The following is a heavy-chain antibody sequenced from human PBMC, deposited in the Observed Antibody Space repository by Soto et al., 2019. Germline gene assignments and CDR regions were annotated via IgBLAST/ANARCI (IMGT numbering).Heavy chain of an antibody. J-gene: IGHJ4*02. V-gene: IGHV1-69*08. CDR3: AREGEWELEGDY. D-gene: IGHD1-26*01. Sequence: QVQLVQSGAEVKKPGSSVKVSCKASGGTFSSYTISWVRQAPGQGLEWMGRIIPILGIANYAQKFQGRVTIXAXXSTSTAYMELSSLRSEDTAVYYCAREGEWELEGDYWGQGTLVTVSS. CDR2: IIPILGIA. CDR1: GGTFSSYT.